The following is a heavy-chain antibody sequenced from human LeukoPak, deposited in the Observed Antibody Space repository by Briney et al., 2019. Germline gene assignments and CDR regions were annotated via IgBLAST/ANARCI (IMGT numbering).Heavy chain of an antibody. V-gene: IGHV1-69*04. CDR3: ARGAYYYDSSGYYGSVRGPDY. J-gene: IGHJ4*02. D-gene: IGHD3-22*01. CDR1: GGTFSSYA. Sequence: GASVKVSCKASGGTFSSYAISWVRQAPGQGLEWMGRIIPILGIANYAQKFQGRVTITADKSTSTAYMVLSSLRSEDTAVYYCARGAYYYDSSGYYGSVRGPDYWGQGTLVTVSS. CDR2: IIPILGIA.